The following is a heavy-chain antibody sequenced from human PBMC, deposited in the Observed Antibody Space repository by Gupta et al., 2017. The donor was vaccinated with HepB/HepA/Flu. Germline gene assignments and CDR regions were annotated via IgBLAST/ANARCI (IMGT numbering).Heavy chain of an antibody. V-gene: IGHV3-23*01. CDR2: ISGSGGST. J-gene: IGHJ6*02. CDR1: GFTFSSYA. CDR3: AKGAITGGVYYYGMDV. D-gene: IGHD1-26*01. Sequence: EVQLLESGGGLVQPGGSLRLFCSASGFTFSSYAMSWVRQAPGKGLEWVSAISGSGGSTYYADSVKGRFTISRDNSKNTLYLQMNSLRAEDTAVYYCAKGAITGGVYYYGMDVWGQGTTVTVSS.